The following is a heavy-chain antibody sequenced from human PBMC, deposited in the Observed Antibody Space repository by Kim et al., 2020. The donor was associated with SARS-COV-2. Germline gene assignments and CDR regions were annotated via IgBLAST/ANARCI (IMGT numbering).Heavy chain of an antibody. D-gene: IGHD6-6*01. Sequence: GGSLRLSCAASRFTFSNYAMNWVRQAPGKRLEWVSYISPGSDYIYYADSVKGRFTVSRDNAKNSLYLQMNSLRDEDTAVYYCARELENSSSRGGLWGQGTLVTVSS. CDR3: ARELENSSSRGGL. CDR2: ISPGSDYI. CDR1: RFTFSNYA. V-gene: IGHV3-21*05. J-gene: IGHJ4*02.